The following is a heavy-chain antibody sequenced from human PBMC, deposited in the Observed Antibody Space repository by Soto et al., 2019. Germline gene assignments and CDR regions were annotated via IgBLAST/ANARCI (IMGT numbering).Heavy chain of an antibody. CDR3: ARIRGGFGGDY. D-gene: IGHD3-10*01. CDR1: GFSLSSTEMG. Sequence: QVTLKESGPVLVKPTETLTLTCTVSGFSLSSTEMGVSWIRQPPGKALEWLAHIFSNDEKSYSTSLKSRLTSSKDTSKSQVVLTMTNMDPVDTATYYCARIRGGFGGDYWGQGTLVTVSA. CDR2: IFSNDEK. V-gene: IGHV2-26*01. J-gene: IGHJ4*02.